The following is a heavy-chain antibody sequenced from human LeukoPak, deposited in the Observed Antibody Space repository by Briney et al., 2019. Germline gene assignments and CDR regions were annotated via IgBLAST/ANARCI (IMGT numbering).Heavy chain of an antibody. CDR3: ARDGAWDAFDI. D-gene: IGHD2-21*02. V-gene: IGHV3-21*01. CDR1: GFSFSSYS. J-gene: IGHJ3*02. CDR2: ISSTSTFI. Sequence: GGSLRLSCAASGFSFSSYSLNWVRQAPGKGLEWVSSISSTSTFIYYADSVKGRFIISRDNAKDSLYLHMNSLRAEDTAIYYCARDGAWDAFDIWGQGTMVTVSS.